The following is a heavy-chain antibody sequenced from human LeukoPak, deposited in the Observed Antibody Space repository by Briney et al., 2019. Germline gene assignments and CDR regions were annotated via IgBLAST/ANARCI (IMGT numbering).Heavy chain of an antibody. CDR3: ARSLGVVAATWYYYYMDV. Sequence: SVKVSCKASGGTFSSYSISWVRQAPGQGLEWMGGIIPIFGTANYAQKFQGRVTITADESTSTAYMELSSLRSEDTAVYYCARSLGVVAATWYYYYMDVWGKGTTVTVSS. CDR2: IIPIFGTA. V-gene: IGHV1-69*13. CDR1: GGTFSSYS. D-gene: IGHD2-15*01. J-gene: IGHJ6*03.